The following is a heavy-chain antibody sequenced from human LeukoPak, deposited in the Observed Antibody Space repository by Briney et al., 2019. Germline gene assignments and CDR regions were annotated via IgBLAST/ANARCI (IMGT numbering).Heavy chain of an antibody. CDR1: GGSISSYY. V-gene: IGHV4-59*01. J-gene: IGHJ4*02. D-gene: IGHD3-22*01. CDR3: ARDSSGYYGFFDY. CDR2: IYDSGNT. Sequence: SETLSLTCTVSGGSISSYYWSWIRRPPGKGREWIGNIYDSGNTKYNPSLKSRVTISVDTSQNQFSMKLTSVPAADTAVYYCARDSSGYYGFFDYWGQGTLVTVSS.